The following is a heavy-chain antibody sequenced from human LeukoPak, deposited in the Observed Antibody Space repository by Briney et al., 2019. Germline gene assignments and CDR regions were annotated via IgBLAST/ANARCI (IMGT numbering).Heavy chain of an antibody. D-gene: IGHD2-21*01. Sequence: GGSLRLSCAASGFTFSSYAMSWVRQVPGKGLEWVGRIRRKTDGETTDHAAPVKGRFTISRDDSKNTLYLQMNSLKTEDTAVYYCVTDLVIKGYFDYWGQGALVTVSS. CDR2: IRRKTDGETT. CDR3: VTDLVIKGYFDY. CDR1: GFTFSSYA. V-gene: IGHV3-15*01. J-gene: IGHJ4*02.